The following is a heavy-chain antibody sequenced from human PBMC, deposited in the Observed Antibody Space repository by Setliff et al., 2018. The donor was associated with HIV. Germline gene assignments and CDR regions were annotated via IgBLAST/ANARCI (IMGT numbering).Heavy chain of an antibody. CDR1: GFTFSNYE. J-gene: IGHJ3*02. D-gene: IGHD5-18*01. V-gene: IGHV3-49*04. CDR2: IRSKAYGGTT. CDR3: TRDKGYAFDI. Sequence: GGSLRLFCAASGFTFSNYEMNWVRQAPGKGLEWVGFIRSKAYGGTTEYAASVKDRFTVSRDDSKSIAYLQINSLKTEDTAVYYCTRDKGYAFDIWGQGTMVTVSS.